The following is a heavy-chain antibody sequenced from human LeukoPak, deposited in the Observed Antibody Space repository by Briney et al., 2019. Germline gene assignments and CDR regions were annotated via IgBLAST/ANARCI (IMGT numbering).Heavy chain of an antibody. Sequence: GGSLRLSCAVSGFTFSDHYMEWVRQAPGKGLQWVGRIRNKPNSYTTDFAASVKGRFTISRDDSKNSLYLQMNSLKTEDTAVYYCTSGYCSGGSCYQGAGYWGQGALVTVSS. J-gene: IGHJ4*02. CDR1: GFTFSDHY. D-gene: IGHD2-15*01. CDR3: TSGYCSGGSCYQGAGY. CDR2: IRNKPNSYTT. V-gene: IGHV3-72*01.